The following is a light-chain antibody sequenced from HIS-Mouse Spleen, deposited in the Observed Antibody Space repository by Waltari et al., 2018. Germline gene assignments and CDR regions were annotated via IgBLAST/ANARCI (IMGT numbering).Light chain of an antibody. Sequence: SYELTQPSSVSVSPGQTARTTCPGDVLAKKYARWFQQKPGRAPVLVIYKDSERPSGIPERFSGSSSGTTVTLTISGAQVEDEADYYCYSAADNNLVFGGGTKLTVL. CDR2: KDS. CDR1: VLAKKY. J-gene: IGLJ3*02. CDR3: YSAADNNLV. V-gene: IGLV3-27*01.